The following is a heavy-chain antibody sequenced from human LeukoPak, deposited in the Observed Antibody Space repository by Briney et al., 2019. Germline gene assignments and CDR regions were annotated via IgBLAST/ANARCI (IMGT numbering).Heavy chain of an antibody. D-gene: IGHD3-3*01. CDR3: AKAELGVDTFFDY. V-gene: IGHV3-23*01. CDR2: LSGSGAGT. J-gene: IGHJ4*02. CDR1: GFALSKYW. Sequence: GGSLRLSCAASGFALSKYWMSWVRQAPGRGLEGVATLSGSGAGTYYSDSVQGRFTISRDNSKRTLFLQMNSLRAEDTAFYYCAKAELGVDTFFDYWGQGTLVTVSS.